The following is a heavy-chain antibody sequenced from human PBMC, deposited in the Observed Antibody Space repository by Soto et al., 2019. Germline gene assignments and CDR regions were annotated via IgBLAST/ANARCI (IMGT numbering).Heavy chain of an antibody. V-gene: IGHV1-18*01. CDR2: ISAYNGNT. CDR1: GYTFTSYG. J-gene: IGHJ4*02. Sequence: ASVKVSCKASGYTFTSYGISWVRQALGQGLEWMGWISAYNGNTNYAQKLQGRVTMTTDTSTSTAYMELRSLRSDDTAVYYCARGAVDIVATPLDYWAQGALVTVSS. D-gene: IGHD5-12*01. CDR3: ARGAVDIVATPLDY.